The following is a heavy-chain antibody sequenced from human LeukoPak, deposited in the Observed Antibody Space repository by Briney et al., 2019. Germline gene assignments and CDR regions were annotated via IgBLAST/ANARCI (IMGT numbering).Heavy chain of an antibody. V-gene: IGHV4-4*07. CDR1: GGSISSYY. D-gene: IGHD3-10*01. CDR2: IYTSGST. J-gene: IGHJ4*02. Sequence: SEALSLTCTVSGGSISSYYWSWIRQPAGKGLEWIGRIYTSGSTNYNPSLKSRVTMSVDTSKNQFSLKLSSVTAADTAVYYCARANTRGSGSSFEYWGQGTLVTVSS. CDR3: ARANTRGSGSSFEY.